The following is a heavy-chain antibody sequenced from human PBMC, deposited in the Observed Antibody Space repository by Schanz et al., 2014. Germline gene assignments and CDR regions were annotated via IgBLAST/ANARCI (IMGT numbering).Heavy chain of an antibody. V-gene: IGHV3-23*01. Sequence: VQLLESGGGLVEPGGSLRLSCAASGFSFSSYAMGWVRQARGKGLEWVSAMNESHSTIYYADSVRGRFTISRDNAKNSLFLQMNSLRAEDTAVYYCARDFLLEQLGYSHYYYAMDVWGQGTTVTVSS. J-gene: IGHJ6*02. CDR3: ARDFLLEQLGYSHYYYAMDV. CDR1: GFSFSSYA. D-gene: IGHD2-15*01. CDR2: MNESHSTI.